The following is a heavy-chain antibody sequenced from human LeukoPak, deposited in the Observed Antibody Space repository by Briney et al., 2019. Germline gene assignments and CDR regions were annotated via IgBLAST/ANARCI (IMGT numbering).Heavy chain of an antibody. CDR2: IKQDGSEK. V-gene: IGHV3-7*01. Sequence: GGSLRLSCAASGFTFSNYGMHWVRQAPGKGLEWVANIKQDGSEKKYVDSVKGRFTISRDNAKKSLYLQMNSLRAEDTAVYYCARGKYDSSGYPLLGFDYWGQGTLVSVS. J-gene: IGHJ4*02. D-gene: IGHD3-22*01. CDR1: GFTFSNYG. CDR3: ARGKYDSSGYPLLGFDY.